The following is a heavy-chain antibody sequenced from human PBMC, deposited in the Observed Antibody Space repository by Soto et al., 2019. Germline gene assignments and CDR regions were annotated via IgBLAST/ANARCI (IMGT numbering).Heavy chain of an antibody. V-gene: IGHV4-4*07. Sequence: PSETLSLTCIFSGASVSSDYWSWIRQPAGKGLEWIGRIYTRGTTNYNPSFKSRVTMSVDTSKNQFSLNLSSVTAADTAVYYCARGTGTVNFDSWGGGILFTVSS. J-gene: IGHJ4*02. CDR3: ARGTGTVNFDS. CDR1: GASVSSDY. CDR2: IYTRGTT. D-gene: IGHD1-1*01.